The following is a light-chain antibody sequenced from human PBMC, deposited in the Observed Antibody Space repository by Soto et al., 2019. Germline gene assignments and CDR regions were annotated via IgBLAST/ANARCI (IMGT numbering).Light chain of an antibody. CDR2: DVS. J-gene: IGLJ2*01. V-gene: IGLV2-14*01. CDR3: SSYTSSSTLDVV. CDR1: SSDVGGYNY. Sequence: QSALTQPAAVYGSPGPSITISCTGTSSDVGGYNYVSWYQQQPGKAPKLMINDVSNRPSGVSNRFSGPESGNTASLNISGLQAEDEADYYCSSYTSSSTLDVVFGGGTQLTV.